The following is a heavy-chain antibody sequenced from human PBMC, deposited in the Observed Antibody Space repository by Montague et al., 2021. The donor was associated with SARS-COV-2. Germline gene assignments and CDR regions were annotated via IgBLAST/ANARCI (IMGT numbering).Heavy chain of an antibody. CDR3: ARETFSGYSYGRGSYYYYHGMDV. V-gene: IGHV4-61*02. D-gene: IGHD5-18*01. CDR1: GGSISSGSYY. J-gene: IGHJ6*02. CDR2: IYTSGST. Sequence: TLSLTCIVYGGSISSGSYYWSWIGQHAGQGLEWIGRIYTSGSTNYNPSLKSRVTISVDTSKNQFSLKLSSVTAADTAVYYCARETFSGYSYGRGSYYYYHGMDVWGQGPTSTVS.